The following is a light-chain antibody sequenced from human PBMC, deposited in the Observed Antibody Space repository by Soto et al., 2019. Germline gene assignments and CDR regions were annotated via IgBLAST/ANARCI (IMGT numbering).Light chain of an antibody. CDR3: QQYHNLWT. CDR2: DAS. CDR1: QSVSGY. Sequence: IVLTQSPATLSLSPGERATLSCRASQSVSGYLAWYQQKPGQYPRLLIYDASNRATGIPARFSGSESGTEFTLTIKSLQSEDFALYYCQQYHNLWTFGQGTKV. V-gene: IGKV3-11*01. J-gene: IGKJ1*01.